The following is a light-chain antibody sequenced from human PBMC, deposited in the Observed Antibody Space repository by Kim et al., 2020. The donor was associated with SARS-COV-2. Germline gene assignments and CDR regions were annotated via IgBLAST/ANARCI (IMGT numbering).Light chain of an antibody. CDR3: CSYAGSYTSV. V-gene: IGLV2-11*01. Sequence: QSALTQPRSVAGSPGQSVTISCTGTNSDVSNYNYVSWYQQHPGKAPKFKIFDVSKRPTGVPDRFSGSMSGNTASLTISGLQADDEADYNCCSYAGSYTSVFGAGTQLTVL. CDR1: NSDVSNYNY. J-gene: IGLJ7*01. CDR2: DVS.